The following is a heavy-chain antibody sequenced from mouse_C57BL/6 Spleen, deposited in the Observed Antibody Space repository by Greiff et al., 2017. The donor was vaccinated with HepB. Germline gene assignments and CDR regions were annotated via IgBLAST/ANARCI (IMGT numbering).Heavy chain of an antibody. CDR2: ISSGGDYI. J-gene: IGHJ4*01. CDR3: TRAKLAMDY. Sequence: EVKLMESGEGLVKPGGSLKLSCAASGFTFSSYAISWVRQTPEKRLEWVAYISSGGDYIYYADTVKGRFTISRDNARNTLYLQMSSLKSEDTAMYYCTRAKLAMDYWGQGTSVTVSS. CDR1: GFTFSSYA. V-gene: IGHV5-9-1*02.